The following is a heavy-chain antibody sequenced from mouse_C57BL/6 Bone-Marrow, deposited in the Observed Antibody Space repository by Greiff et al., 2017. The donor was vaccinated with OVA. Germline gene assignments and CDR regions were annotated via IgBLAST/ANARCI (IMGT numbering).Heavy chain of an antibody. V-gene: IGHV1-82*01. CDR1: GYAFSSSW. CDR3: ARHEDGYYASYFDY. Sequence: VKLMESGPELVKPGASVKISCKASGYAFSSSWMNWVKQRPEKGLEWIGRIYPGDGDSNYNGKFKGKATLTADKSSSTAYMQLSSLTSEDSAVYFCARHEDGYYASYFDYWGQGTTLTVSS. J-gene: IGHJ2*01. D-gene: IGHD2-3*01. CDR2: IYPGDGDS.